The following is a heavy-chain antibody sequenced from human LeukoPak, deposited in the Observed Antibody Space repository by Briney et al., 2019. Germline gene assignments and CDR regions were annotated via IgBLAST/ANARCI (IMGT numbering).Heavy chain of an antibody. V-gene: IGHV3-11*01. J-gene: IGHJ4*02. CDR2: ISSSGSTI. CDR1: GFTFSDYY. D-gene: IGHD1-1*01. Sequence: SGGSLRLSCAASGFTFSDYYMSWIRQAPGKGLEWVSYISSSGSTIYYADSVKGRFTISRDNAKNTLYLQMNSLRAEDTALYYCAKGLERESRLDSWGQGTLVTVSS. CDR3: AKGLERESRLDS.